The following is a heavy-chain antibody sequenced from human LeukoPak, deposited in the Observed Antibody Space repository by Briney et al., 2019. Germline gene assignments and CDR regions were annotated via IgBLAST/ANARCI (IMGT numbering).Heavy chain of an antibody. CDR1: GFSVSGYW. D-gene: IGHD6-13*01. J-gene: IGHJ4*02. CDR3: AREWQGGIAAAGTRIEGDY. V-gene: IGHV3-7*01. CDR2: IKQDGNEK. Sequence: GGSLRLSCAVSGFSVSGYWMTWVRQAPGKGLEWVANIKQDGNEKNYVDSVKGRFTISRDNAENSLFLQMNSLRVEDTAVYYCAREWQGGIAAAGTRIEGDYWGQGTLVAVSS.